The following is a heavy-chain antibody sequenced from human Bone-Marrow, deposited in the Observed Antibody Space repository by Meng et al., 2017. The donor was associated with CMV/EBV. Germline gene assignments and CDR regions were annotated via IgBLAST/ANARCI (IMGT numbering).Heavy chain of an antibody. Sequence: ESLKISCTVPGGSISSSSYYWGWIRQPPGKGLEWIGSIYYSGSTYYNPSLKSRVTISVDTSKNQFSLKLSSVTAADTAVYYCAKVNWGGGYYYGMDVWGQGTTVTVSS. V-gene: IGHV4-39*01. CDR1: GGSISSSSYY. CDR3: AKVNWGGGYYYGMDV. CDR2: IYYSGST. J-gene: IGHJ6*02. D-gene: IGHD7-27*01.